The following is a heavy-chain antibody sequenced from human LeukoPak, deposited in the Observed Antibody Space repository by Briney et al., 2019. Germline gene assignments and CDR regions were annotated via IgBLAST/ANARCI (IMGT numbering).Heavy chain of an antibody. J-gene: IGHJ6*02. V-gene: IGHV4-34*01. D-gene: IGHD2-15*01. Sequence: SETLSLTCTVSGGSISSYYWSWIRQPPGKGLEWIGEINHWGSTNYNPSLKSRVTISVDTSKNQFSLRLNSVTAAGTAVYFCARAKVVVATFYYSHGMDVWGHGTMVTVSS. CDR2: INHWGST. CDR1: GGSISSYY. CDR3: ARAKVVVATFYYSHGMDV.